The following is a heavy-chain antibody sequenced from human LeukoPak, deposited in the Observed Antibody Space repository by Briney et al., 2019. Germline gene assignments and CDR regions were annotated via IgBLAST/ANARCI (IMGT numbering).Heavy chain of an antibody. Sequence: QPGGSLRLSCAASGFTFSSHGMHWVRQAPGKGLEWVAFIRYDRISKYADSVRGRFTISRDNSKTTLYLQMNSLRIEDTAVYYCAKDDSGIDYWGRGTLVTVSS. V-gene: IGHV3-30*02. D-gene: IGHD2-15*01. CDR3: AKDDSGIDY. CDR1: GFTFSSHG. J-gene: IGHJ4*02. CDR2: IRYDRISK.